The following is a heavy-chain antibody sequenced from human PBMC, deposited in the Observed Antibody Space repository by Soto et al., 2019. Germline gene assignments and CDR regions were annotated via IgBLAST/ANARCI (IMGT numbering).Heavy chain of an antibody. J-gene: IGHJ4*02. D-gene: IGHD3-22*01. Sequence: QVQLVQSVAEVKKPGSSVKVSCKASGASFTSYAISWVRQAPGHGLEWMGRIIPIFGTANYAQRVEGRVTITADESTSTANMELRSLRSDDTAVYYCATGGNYHESSALAYWGQGTLVTVSS. CDR3: ATGGNYHESSALAY. V-gene: IGHV1-69*01. CDR1: GASFTSYA. CDR2: IIPIFGTA.